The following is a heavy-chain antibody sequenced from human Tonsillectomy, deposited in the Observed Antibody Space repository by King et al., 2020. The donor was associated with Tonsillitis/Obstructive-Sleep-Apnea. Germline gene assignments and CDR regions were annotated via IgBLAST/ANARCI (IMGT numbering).Heavy chain of an antibody. Sequence: VQLVESGGGLVQPGGSLRLSCAASEFRFSSYWMSWVRQAPGKGLEWVANINQDGREKYYVDSVKGRFTISRDNAKHSLYLEMNSLRAEDTAVYYCAREYCSDGRCYQIFDYWGLGTLVTVSS. CDR2: INQDGREK. CDR1: EFRFSSYW. D-gene: IGHD2-15*01. CDR3: AREYCSDGRCYQIFDY. V-gene: IGHV3-7*04. J-gene: IGHJ4*02.